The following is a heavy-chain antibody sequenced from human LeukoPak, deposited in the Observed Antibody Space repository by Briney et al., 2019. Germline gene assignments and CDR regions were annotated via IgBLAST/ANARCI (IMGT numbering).Heavy chain of an antibody. D-gene: IGHD1-1*01. CDR2: ISPSSGNI. CDR1: GFPLSSYS. CDR3: VRVKGTYFDY. V-gene: IGHV3-48*01. J-gene: IGHJ4*02. Sequence: GGSLRLSCVASGFPLSSYSINWIRQAPGKGLEWVSYISPSSGNIYYLDSVQGRFTVSRDNDRNSLFLQIDSPTAEDTAVCFCVRVKGTYFDYWGQGALVTVSS.